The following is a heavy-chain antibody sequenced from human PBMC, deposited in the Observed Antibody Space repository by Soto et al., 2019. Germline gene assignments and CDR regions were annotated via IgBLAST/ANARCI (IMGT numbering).Heavy chain of an antibody. D-gene: IGHD2-2*01. CDR1: GFTFSSYW. V-gene: IGHV3-7*01. CDR3: ARVGSGEYQLLSNDY. CDR2: IKQDGSEK. Sequence: QPGGSLRLSCAASGFTFSSYWMSWVRQAPGKGLEWVANIKQDGSEKYYVDSVKGRFTISRDNAKNSLYLQMNSLRAEDTAVYYCARVGSGEYQLLSNDYWGQGTLVTVSS. J-gene: IGHJ4*02.